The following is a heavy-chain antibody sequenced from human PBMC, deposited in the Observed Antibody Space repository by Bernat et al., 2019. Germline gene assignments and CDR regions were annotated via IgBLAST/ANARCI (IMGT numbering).Heavy chain of an antibody. J-gene: IGHJ5*02. CDR1: GYTFTSYG. CDR3: ARGGHIVVVPAAPGWWFDP. Sequence: QVQLVQSGAEVKKPGASVKVSCKASGYTFTSYGISWVRQAPGQGLEWMGWISAYNGNTNYAQKLQGRVTMTTDTSTSTAYMELRSLRSEDTAVYYCARGGHIVVVPAAPGWWFDPWGQGTLVTVSS. CDR2: ISAYNGNT. V-gene: IGHV1-18*01. D-gene: IGHD2-2*01.